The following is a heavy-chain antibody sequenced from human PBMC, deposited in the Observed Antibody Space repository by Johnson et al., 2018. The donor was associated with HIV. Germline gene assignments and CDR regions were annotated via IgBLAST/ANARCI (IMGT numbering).Heavy chain of an antibody. CDR3: AKDIGLQFMEWSTAPADAFHI. D-gene: IGHD3-3*01. CDR2: ISWNSGSI. V-gene: IGHV3-9*01. J-gene: IGHJ3*02. Sequence: VQVVESGGGLVQPGGSLRLSCAASGFTVSSNYMSWVRQAPGKGLEWVSVISWNSGSIGYADSVKGRFTISRDNAKNSLYLQMNSLRAEDTALYYCAKDIGLQFMEWSTAPADAFHIWGQGTMVTVSS. CDR1: GFTVSSNY.